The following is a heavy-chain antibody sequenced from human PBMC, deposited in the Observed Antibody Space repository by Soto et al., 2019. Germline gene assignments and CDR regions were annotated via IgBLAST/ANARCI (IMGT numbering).Heavy chain of an antibody. CDR3: ARAGVTPHFFDY. CDR1: GFSVRTNY. J-gene: IGHJ4*02. V-gene: IGHV3-53*01. D-gene: IGHD3-3*02. CDR2: FESGGSI. Sequence: GGSLRLCCAASGFSVRTNYMSWVRQAPGKGLDWVSVFESGGSIYYADSVKGRFIISRDYAKNTVDLQMNSLRVEDTAVYYCARAGVTPHFFDYWGQGTLVTVSS.